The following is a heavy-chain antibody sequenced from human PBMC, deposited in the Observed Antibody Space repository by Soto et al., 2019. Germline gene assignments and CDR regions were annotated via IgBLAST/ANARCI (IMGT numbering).Heavy chain of an antibody. CDR1: GYAFSLYY. Sequence: QVQLVESGGGVVQPGSSLRLSCAASGYAFSLYYIHWVRQAPGKGLEWVSGISYAGSKQYYADSVRGRISISRDNSKNTLFLPMNSLAPEDTAEYYCATDDLDVKEGADTIGAGRVGDYWGQGTLVTVSS. CDR3: ATDDLDVKEGADTIGAGRVGDY. CDR2: ISYAGSKQ. J-gene: IGHJ4*02. V-gene: IGHV3-30*03. D-gene: IGHD5-12*01.